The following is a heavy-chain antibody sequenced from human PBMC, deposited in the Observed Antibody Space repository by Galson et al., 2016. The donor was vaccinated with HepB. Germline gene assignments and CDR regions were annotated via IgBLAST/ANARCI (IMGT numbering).Heavy chain of an antibody. V-gene: IGHV2-5*02. Sequence: PALVKPTQTLTLTCSFSGFSLNTHGVGVGWIRQPPGKALEWLALIYWDDDKRYSPSLKSRLTITKNTSKNQVVLTMTNMDPVDTGTYYCARRLGFYLFDYWGQGTLVTVSS. CDR1: GFSLNTHGVG. J-gene: IGHJ4*02. CDR3: ARRLGFYLFDY. CDR2: IYWDDDK.